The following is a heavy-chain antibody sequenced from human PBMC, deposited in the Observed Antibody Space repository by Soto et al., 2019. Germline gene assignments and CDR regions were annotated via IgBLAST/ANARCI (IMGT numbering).Heavy chain of an antibody. CDR3: AREALVPAAMLPDAFDI. J-gene: IGHJ3*02. V-gene: IGHV1-18*01. CDR2: ISAYNGNT. CDR1: GYTFTSYG. D-gene: IGHD2-2*01. Sequence: QVQLVQSGAEVKKPGASVKVSCKASGYTFTSYGISWVRQAPGQGLEWMGWISAYNGNTTYAQKLQARDTMTTDTSARTAYMELRRLRSADTAVYYCAREALVPAAMLPDAFDIWGQGTMVTVSS.